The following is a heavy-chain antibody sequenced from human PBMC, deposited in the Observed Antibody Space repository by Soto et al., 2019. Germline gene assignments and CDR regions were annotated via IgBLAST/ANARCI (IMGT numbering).Heavy chain of an antibody. V-gene: IGHV1-18*01. Sequence: QVQLVQSGAEVKKPGASVRVSCKTSGYTFINYGITWVRQAPGQGLEWMGWLSAYNGDTSSSEKLQDRFTMTTDTSPNTVDMDLRSLTSDDTAVYYCARWSAIVGGAEALDVWGQGTMVIVSS. CDR1: GYTFINYG. J-gene: IGHJ3*01. CDR2: LSAYNGDT. D-gene: IGHD1-26*01. CDR3: ARWSAIVGGAEALDV.